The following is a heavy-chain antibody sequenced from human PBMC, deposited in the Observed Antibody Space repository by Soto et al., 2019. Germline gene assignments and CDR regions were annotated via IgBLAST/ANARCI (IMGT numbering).Heavy chain of an antibody. Sequence: QVHLVQSGAEVKKPGSSVRVSCRTSGYTFTHYYIHWVRQAPGQGLEWLGIINPASGSTNYAQDFQGRVTLTMDTSTTTVYMELSGLRAEDTAIFYCARDLAAGDHWGQGNLVTVSS. D-gene: IGHD6-13*01. V-gene: IGHV1-46*01. CDR1: GYTFTHYY. CDR2: INPASGST. CDR3: ARDLAAGDH. J-gene: IGHJ4*02.